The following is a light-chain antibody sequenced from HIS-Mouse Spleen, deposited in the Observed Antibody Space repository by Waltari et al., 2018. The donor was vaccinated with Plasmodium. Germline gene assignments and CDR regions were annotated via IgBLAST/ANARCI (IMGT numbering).Light chain of an antibody. CDR3: QAWDSSTAV. V-gene: IGLV3-1*01. CDR2: QDS. J-gene: IGLJ3*02. CDR1: NLGDKY. Sequence: SYELTQPPSVSVSPGQTASIPCPGANLGDKYACWYQQKPGQSPVLVIYQDSKRPSGIPERFSGSNSGNTATLTISGTQAMDEADYYCQAWDSSTAVFGGGTKLTVL.